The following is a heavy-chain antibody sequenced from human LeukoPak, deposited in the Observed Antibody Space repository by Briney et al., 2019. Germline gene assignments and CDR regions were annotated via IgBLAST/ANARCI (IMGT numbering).Heavy chain of an antibody. CDR1: RFTYSSYA. J-gene: IGHJ5*02. D-gene: IGHD6-19*01. CDR3: AKAPLAVAGIGSKNWFDP. CDR2: ISGSGGST. V-gene: IGHV3-23*01. Sequence: GGSLRLSCAASRFTYSSYAMSWVRQAPGKGLEWVSAISGSGGSTYYADSVKGRFTISRDNSKNTLYLQMNSLRAEDTAVYYCAKAPLAVAGIGSKNWFDPWGQGTLVTVSS.